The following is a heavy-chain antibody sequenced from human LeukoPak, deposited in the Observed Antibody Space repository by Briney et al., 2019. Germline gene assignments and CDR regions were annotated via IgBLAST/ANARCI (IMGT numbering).Heavy chain of an antibody. CDR3: ARKYSGTNPFDY. CDR2: ISGSGGST. J-gene: IGHJ4*02. Sequence: GGSLRLSCAASGFTFSSYAMSWVRQAPGKGLEWVSTISGSGGSTYYADSVKGRFTISRDLSKNTLYLQMNSLRAEDTALYYCARKYSGTNPFDYWGQGTLVTVSS. V-gene: IGHV3-23*01. CDR1: GFTFSSYA. D-gene: IGHD1-26*01.